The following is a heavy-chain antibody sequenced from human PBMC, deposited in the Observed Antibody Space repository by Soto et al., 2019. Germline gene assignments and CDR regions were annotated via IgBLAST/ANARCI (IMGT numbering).Heavy chain of an antibody. CDR3: ARDRVATRTRVNWFDL. D-gene: IGHD5-12*01. V-gene: IGHV1-18*01. J-gene: IGHJ5*02. Sequence: ASVKDSCKASGYTFTIYGISWVLQAPGQGLEWMGWISAYNDNTNYAQKLQGRVTMTTDTSTSTAYMELRSLRSDDTAVYYCARDRVATRTRVNWFDLWGQGTLVTVAS. CDR2: ISAYNDNT. CDR1: GYTFTIYG.